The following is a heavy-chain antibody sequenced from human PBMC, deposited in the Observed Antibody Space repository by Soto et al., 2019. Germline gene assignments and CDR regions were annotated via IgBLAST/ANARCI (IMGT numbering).Heavy chain of an antibody. CDR3: AKEVDDYYDSSHNLDC. Sequence: EVQLLESGGGLVQPGGSLRLSCAASGFTFSNYAMNWVRQAPGKGLEWVSTIHRSGRSTYYADSVKGRFTISRDNSKNTMYLHMNSLRSEDTAVYFCAKEVDDYYDSSHNLDCWGRGTLVTVSS. CDR1: GFTFSNYA. J-gene: IGHJ4*02. V-gene: IGHV3-23*01. CDR2: IHRSGRST. D-gene: IGHD3-22*01.